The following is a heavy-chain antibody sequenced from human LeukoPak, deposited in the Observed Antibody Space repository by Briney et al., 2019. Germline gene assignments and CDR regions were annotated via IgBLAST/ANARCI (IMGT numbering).Heavy chain of an antibody. CDR1: GFTFSSYE. Sequence: GGSLRLSCAASGFTFSSYEMNWVRQAPGKGLEWVSYISSSGSTICYADSVKGRFTLSRDNAKDSLYLKMNSLRAEDTAVYYGAGGGEWFSVGGVFDYWGQGTLVTVSS. V-gene: IGHV3-48*03. CDR3: AGGGEWFSVGGVFDY. CDR2: ISSSGSTI. D-gene: IGHD3-3*01. J-gene: IGHJ4*02.